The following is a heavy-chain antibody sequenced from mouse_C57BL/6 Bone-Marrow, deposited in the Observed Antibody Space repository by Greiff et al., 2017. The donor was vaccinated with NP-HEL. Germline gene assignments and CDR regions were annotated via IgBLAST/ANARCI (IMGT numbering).Heavy chain of an antibody. CDR3: ARQGYSNYGDRYYFDY. CDR1: GYTFTSYW. Sequence: QVQLKQPGAELVRPGSSVKLSCKASGYTFTSYWMDWVKQRPGQGLEWIGNIYPSDSETPYNQKFKDKATLTVDKSSSTAYMQLSSLTSEDSAVYYCARQGYSNYGDRYYFDYWGQGTTLTVSS. V-gene: IGHV1-61*01. CDR2: IYPSDSET. D-gene: IGHD2-5*01. J-gene: IGHJ2*01.